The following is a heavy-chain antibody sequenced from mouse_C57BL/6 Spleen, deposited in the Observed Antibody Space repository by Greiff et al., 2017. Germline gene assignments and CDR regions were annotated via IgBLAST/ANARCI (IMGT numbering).Heavy chain of an antibody. CDR2: ISDGGSYT. CDR1: GFTFSSYA. Sequence: EVMLVESGGGLVKPGGSLKLSCAASGFTFSSYAMSWVRQTPEKRLEWVATISDGGSYTYYPDNVKGRFTISRDNAKNNLYLQMSHLKSEDTAMYYCARDLYYGSSPWFAYWGQGTLVTVSA. D-gene: IGHD1-1*01. CDR3: ARDLYYGSSPWFAY. V-gene: IGHV5-4*01. J-gene: IGHJ3*01.